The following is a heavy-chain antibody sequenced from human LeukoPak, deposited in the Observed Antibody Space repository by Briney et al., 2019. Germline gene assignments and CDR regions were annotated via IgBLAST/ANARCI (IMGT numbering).Heavy chain of an antibody. V-gene: IGHV4-30-4*08. J-gene: IGHJ4*02. D-gene: IGHD6-13*01. CDR2: IYYSGST. Sequence: SQTLSLTCTVSGGSISSGDYYRSWIRQPPGKGLEWIGYIYYSGSTYYNPSLKSRVTISVDTSKNQFSLKLSSVTAADTAVYYCAREDTAAGFDYWGQGTLVTVSS. CDR1: GGSISSGDYY. CDR3: AREDTAAGFDY.